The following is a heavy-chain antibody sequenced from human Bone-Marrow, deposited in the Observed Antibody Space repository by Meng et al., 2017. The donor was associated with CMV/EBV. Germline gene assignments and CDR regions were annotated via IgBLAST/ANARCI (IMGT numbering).Heavy chain of an antibody. CDR1: GFTVSSNY. CDR3: ARGWDYGDYFGDYYGMDV. J-gene: IGHJ6*02. D-gene: IGHD4-17*01. CDR2: IYSGGST. V-gene: IGHV3-53*01. Sequence: GGSLRLSCAASGFTVSSNYMSWVRQAPGKGLEWVSVIYSGGSTYYADSVKGRFTISRDNSKNTLYLQMNSLRAEDTAVYYCARGWDYGDYFGDYYGMDVWGQGTTVTASS.